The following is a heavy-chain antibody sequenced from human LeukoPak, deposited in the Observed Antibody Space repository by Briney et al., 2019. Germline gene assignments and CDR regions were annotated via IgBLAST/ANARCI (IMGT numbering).Heavy chain of an antibody. CDR1: GFTFSSYG. Sequence: PGGSLRLSCAASGFTFSSYGMHWVRQAPGKGLEWVAVISYDGSNKYYADSVKGRFTISRDNSKNTLYLQMNSLRAEDTAVYYCARDLSDYYDSSGYLFWGQGTLVTVSS. CDR3: ARDLSDYYDSSGYLF. V-gene: IGHV3-30*19. D-gene: IGHD3-22*01. CDR2: ISYDGSNK. J-gene: IGHJ4*02.